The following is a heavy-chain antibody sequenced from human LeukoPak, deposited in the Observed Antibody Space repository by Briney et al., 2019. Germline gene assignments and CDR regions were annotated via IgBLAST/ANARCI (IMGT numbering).Heavy chain of an antibody. D-gene: IGHD6-13*01. V-gene: IGHV1-2*02. CDR3: ARGSSSWGTPLSDMDV. Sequence: ASVKVSCKASGYTFTGYYMHWVRQAPGQGLEWMGWINPNSGGTNYAQKFQGRVTMTRDTSISTAYMELSRLRSDDTAVYYCARGSSSWGTPLSDMDVWGKGATVTVSS. CDR2: INPNSGGT. CDR1: GYTFTGYY. J-gene: IGHJ6*03.